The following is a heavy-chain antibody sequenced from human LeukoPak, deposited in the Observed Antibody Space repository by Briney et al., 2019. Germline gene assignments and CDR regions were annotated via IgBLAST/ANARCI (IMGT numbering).Heavy chain of an antibody. CDR2: ISNSGST. Sequence: SETLSLTCTVPGGSITGYYWSWIRQPPGKGLEWIGYISNSGSTTYNPSLKSRVTISVDASKNRFSLRLTSVIAADTAVYYCARGRRDMATINLFDFWGQGTLVTLSS. J-gene: IGHJ4*02. CDR1: GGSITGYY. V-gene: IGHV4-59*01. CDR3: ARGRRDMATINLFDF. D-gene: IGHD5-24*01.